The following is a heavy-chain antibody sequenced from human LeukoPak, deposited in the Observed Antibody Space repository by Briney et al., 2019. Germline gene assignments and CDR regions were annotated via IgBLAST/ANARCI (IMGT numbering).Heavy chain of an antibody. D-gene: IGHD5-24*01. Sequence: ASLTVSCKASGYIFTGYYLHWVRQAPGQGLEWVGGINSNNGDTHYAQNFQGRVTMTRDTSISTAYMELSRLGSDDTAVYYCARDGDGYNLDWGQGTLVTVSS. CDR1: GYIFTGYY. CDR2: INSNNGDT. CDR3: ARDGDGYNLD. J-gene: IGHJ4*02. V-gene: IGHV1-2*02.